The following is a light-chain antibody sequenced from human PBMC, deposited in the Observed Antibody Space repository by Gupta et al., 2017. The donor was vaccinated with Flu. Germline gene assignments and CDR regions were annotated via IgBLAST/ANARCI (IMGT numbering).Light chain of an antibody. V-gene: IGKV3-20*01. CDR1: QSVSSSY. CDR2: GAS. CDR3: LQYSSSAKT. Sequence: EIVLTQPPGTLSLSPGERATLSCRASQSVSSSYLAWYQQKPGQAPRLLVYGASSRATGIPDRVSGSGSGTDFTLTISRLEPDDFAVYYCLQYSSSAKTFGPGTKVEIK. J-gene: IGKJ1*01.